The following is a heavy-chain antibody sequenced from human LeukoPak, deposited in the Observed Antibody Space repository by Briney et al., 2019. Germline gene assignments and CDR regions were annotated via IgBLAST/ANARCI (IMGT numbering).Heavy chain of an antibody. CDR3: ARGRGFGVVRNWFDP. V-gene: IGHV1-18*01. D-gene: IGHD3-3*01. Sequence: ASVKVSCKASGDTFTSKGFTWVRQAPGQGLEWMGWIGAYSGNTNYAQKFQGRVTMTTDTSTTTVYIELRSLRSDDTAVYYCARGRGFGVVRNWFDPWGQGTLVTVSS. J-gene: IGHJ5*02. CDR1: GDTFTSKG. CDR2: IGAYSGNT.